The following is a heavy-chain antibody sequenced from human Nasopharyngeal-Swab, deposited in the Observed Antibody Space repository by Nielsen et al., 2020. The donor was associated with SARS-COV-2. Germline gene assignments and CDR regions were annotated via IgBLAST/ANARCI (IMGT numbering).Heavy chain of an antibody. Sequence: SETLSLTCAVSGRSISGSDWWSWVRQPPGKGLEWIGETSPDGGTNYNPSLKGRVIVSVDRSKNLFSLSLKSVTAVDTAVYYCASSSSEKRGHDSWGQGTLVTVSS. CDR2: TSPDGGT. J-gene: IGHJ4*02. V-gene: IGHV4-4*02. D-gene: IGHD6-6*01. CDR1: GRSISGSDW. CDR3: ASSSSEKRGHDS.